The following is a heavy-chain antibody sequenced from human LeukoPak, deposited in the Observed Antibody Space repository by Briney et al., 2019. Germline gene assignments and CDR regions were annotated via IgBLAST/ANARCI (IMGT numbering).Heavy chain of an antibody. CDR2: ISRSSRSATYM. V-gene: IGHV3-21*01. CDR1: GFTLSSYS. Sequence: PGGSLPQTRAAAGFTLSSYSMTWVPQAPGKELESVSSISRSSRSATYMYYEDSVKGRFTISRDDAKNAVYVQMSSLRTEDTAVYCCARPNTDDYGRNFELWGEEPVVRVS. J-gene: IGHJ4*02. D-gene: IGHD4-23*01. CDR3: ARPNTDDYGRNFEL.